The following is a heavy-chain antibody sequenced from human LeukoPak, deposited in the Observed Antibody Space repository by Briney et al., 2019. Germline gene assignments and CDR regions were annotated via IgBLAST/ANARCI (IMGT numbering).Heavy chain of an antibody. V-gene: IGHV3-7*01. CDR1: GFTFSSYW. Sequence: GGSLRLSCAASGFTFSSYWMSWVRQAPGKGLEWVANIKQDGSEKYYVDSVKGRFTISRDNAKNSLYLQMNSLRAEDTAVYYCARDLSRAADLYYYYGMDVWGQGTTVTVSS. D-gene: IGHD6-13*01. CDR2: IKQDGSEK. CDR3: ARDLSRAADLYYYYGMDV. J-gene: IGHJ6*02.